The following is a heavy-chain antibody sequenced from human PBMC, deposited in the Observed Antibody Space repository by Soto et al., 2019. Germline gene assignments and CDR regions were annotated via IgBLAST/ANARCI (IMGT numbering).Heavy chain of an antibody. CDR2: ISGSGGST. CDR3: AKGQRRMYYDILTGQYYYYGMDV. Sequence: PGGSLRLACAASGFTFSSYAMSWVRQAPGKGPEWVSAISGSGGSTYYADSVKGRFTISRDNSKNTLYLQMNSLRAEDTAVYYCAKGQRRMYYDILTGQYYYYGMDVWGQGTTVTVSS. J-gene: IGHJ6*02. D-gene: IGHD3-9*01. V-gene: IGHV3-23*01. CDR1: GFTFSSYA.